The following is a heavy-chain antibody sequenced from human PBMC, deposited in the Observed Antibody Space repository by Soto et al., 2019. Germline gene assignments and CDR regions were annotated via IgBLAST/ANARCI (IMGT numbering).Heavy chain of an antibody. CDR2: ISSGSGTI. CDR1: GFTFSVYS. J-gene: IGHJ4*02. Sequence: GGSLRLSCAASGFTFSVYSMNWVRQAPGKGLEWVSYISSGSGTIYYADSVKGRFTVSRDNAWNSLYLQMNSLTAEDTAVYYWAVGGALGRSRADYWGQGTLVTVSS. V-gene: IGHV3-48*01. CDR3: AVGGALGRSRADY. D-gene: IGHD1-26*01.